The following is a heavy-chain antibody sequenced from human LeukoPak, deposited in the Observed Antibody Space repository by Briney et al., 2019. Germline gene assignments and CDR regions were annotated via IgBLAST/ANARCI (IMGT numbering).Heavy chain of an antibody. CDR1: GFTLSRSG. Sequence: GGSLRLSCAASGFTLSRSGMHWVRQAPGKGLEWVAFLRHDASNQYYADSVKGRFTISRDDSKNTLYVQMNSLRVEDTAVYYCAKGSPGSTVPAAIDYWGQGTLVTVSS. CDR2: LRHDASNQ. CDR3: AKGSPGSTVPAAIDY. V-gene: IGHV3-30*02. J-gene: IGHJ4*02. D-gene: IGHD2-2*01.